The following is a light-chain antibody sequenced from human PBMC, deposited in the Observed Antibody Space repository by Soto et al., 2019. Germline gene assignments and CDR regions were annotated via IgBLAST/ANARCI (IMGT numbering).Light chain of an antibody. Sequence: DIQMTQSPSSLSASVGDRVTITCRASQGIRNYLAWYQQKPGKVPKLLIYGASSLQSGVPSRFSGSGSGTDFTLTISSLQPEDVGSYYCQKYNNAPLLFGPGTKVDIK. CDR2: GAS. V-gene: IGKV1-27*01. CDR3: QKYNNAPLL. CDR1: QGIRNY. J-gene: IGKJ3*01.